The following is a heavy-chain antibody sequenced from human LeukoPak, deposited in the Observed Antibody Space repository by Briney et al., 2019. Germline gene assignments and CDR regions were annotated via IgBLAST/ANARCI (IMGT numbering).Heavy chain of an antibody. CDR1: GYTFTSYY. D-gene: IGHD3-16*01. Sequence: ASVKVSCKASGYTFTSYYMHWARQAPGQGLEWMGIINPSGGSTSHAQKFQGRVTMTRDTSTSTVYMELSSLRSEDTAVYYCASCRYDYVWGSTDAFDIWGQGTMVTVSS. V-gene: IGHV1-46*01. J-gene: IGHJ3*02. CDR2: INPSGGST. CDR3: ASCRYDYVWGSTDAFDI.